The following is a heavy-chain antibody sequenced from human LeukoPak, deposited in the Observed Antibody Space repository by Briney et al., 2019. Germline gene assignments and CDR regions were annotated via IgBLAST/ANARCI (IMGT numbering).Heavy chain of an antibody. Sequence: ASVKVSCKASGYTFTSYAMHWVRQAPGQRLEWMGWINAGNGNTKYSQEFQGRVTITRDTSASTAYMELSSLRSEDMAVYYCARARYDFWSGYYPLDYWGQGTLVTVSS. CDR1: GYTFTSYA. J-gene: IGHJ4*02. CDR3: ARARYDFWSGYYPLDY. V-gene: IGHV1-3*03. D-gene: IGHD3-3*01. CDR2: INAGNGNT.